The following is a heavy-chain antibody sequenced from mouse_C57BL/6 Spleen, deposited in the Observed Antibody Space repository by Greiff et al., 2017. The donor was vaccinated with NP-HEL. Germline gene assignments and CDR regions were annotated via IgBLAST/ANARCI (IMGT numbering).Heavy chain of an antibody. V-gene: IGHV5-12*01. CDR2: ISNGGGST. CDR1: GFTFSDYY. CDR3: ARPLYYDYDGGFAY. Sequence: VQLKESGGGLVQPGGSLKLSCAASGFTFSDYYMYWVRQTPEKRLEWVAYISNGGGSTYYPDTVKGRFTISRDNAKNTLYLQMSRLKSEDTAMYYCARPLYYDYDGGFAYWGQGTLVTVSA. J-gene: IGHJ3*01. D-gene: IGHD2-4*01.